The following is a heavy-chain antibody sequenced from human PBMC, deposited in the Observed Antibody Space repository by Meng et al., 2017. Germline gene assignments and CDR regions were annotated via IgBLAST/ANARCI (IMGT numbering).Heavy chain of an antibody. CDR1: GGSISSGSYY. Sequence: VQLQESGPGLVNPSQTLSLTCTVSGGSISSGSYYWSWIRQPAGKGLEWIGRIYTSGSTNYNPSLKSRVTISVDTSKNQFSLKLSSVTAADTAVYYCAKFTEYDWFDPWGQGTLVTVSS. J-gene: IGHJ5*02. D-gene: IGHD2-2*01. CDR3: AKFTEYDWFDP. V-gene: IGHV4-61*02. CDR2: IYTSGST.